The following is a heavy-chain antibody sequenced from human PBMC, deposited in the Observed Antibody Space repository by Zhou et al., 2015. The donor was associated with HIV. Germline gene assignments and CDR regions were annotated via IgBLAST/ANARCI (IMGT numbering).Heavy chain of an antibody. CDR1: GGTFSSYA. J-gene: IGHJ6*03. CDR2: IIPIFGTA. Sequence: QVQLVQSGAEVKKPGSSVKVSCKASGGTFSSYAISWVRQAPGQGLEWMGGIIPIFGTANYAQKFQGRVTITADESTSTAYMELSSLRSEDTAVYYCARDLDRVSVATSLVVDYYYYMDVWGKGTTVTVSS. CDR3: ARDLDRVSVATSLVVDYYYYMDV. V-gene: IGHV1-69*01. D-gene: IGHD5-12*01.